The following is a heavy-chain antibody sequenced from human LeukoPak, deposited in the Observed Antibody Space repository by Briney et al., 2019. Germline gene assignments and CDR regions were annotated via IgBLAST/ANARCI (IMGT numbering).Heavy chain of an antibody. CDR2: ISGSGGST. CDR1: GFTFSSYD. J-gene: IGHJ4*02. CDR3: ARDRTYGSGSQAY. Sequence: GGSLRLSCAASGFTFSSYDMSWFRQAPGKGLEWVSAISGSGGSTYYADSVKGRFTISRDNSKNTLYLQMNSLRAEDTAVYYCARDRTYGSGSQAYWGQGTLVTVSS. D-gene: IGHD3-10*01. V-gene: IGHV3-23*01.